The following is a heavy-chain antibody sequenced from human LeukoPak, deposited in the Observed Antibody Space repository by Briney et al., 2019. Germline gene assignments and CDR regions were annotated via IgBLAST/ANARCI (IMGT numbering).Heavy chain of an antibody. CDR3: ARDRRGDGYAGY. CDR2: IIPIFGTA. Sequence: SVKVSCKASGGTFISYAISWVRQAPGQGLEWMGGIIPIFGTANYAQKFQGRATITADESTSTAYMELSSLRSEDTAVYYCARDRRGDGYAGYWGQGTLVTVSS. CDR1: GGTFISYA. D-gene: IGHD5-12*01. V-gene: IGHV1-69*01. J-gene: IGHJ4*02.